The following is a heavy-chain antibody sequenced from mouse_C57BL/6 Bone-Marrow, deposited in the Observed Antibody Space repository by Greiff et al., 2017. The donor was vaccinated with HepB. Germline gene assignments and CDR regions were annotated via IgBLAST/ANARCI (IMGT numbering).Heavy chain of an antibody. V-gene: IGHV7-1*01. Sequence: EVMLVDSGGGLVQSGRSLRLSCATSGFTFSDFYMEWVRQAPGKGLEWIAASRNKANDYTTEYSASVKGRFIVSRDTSQSILYLQMNALRAEDTAIYYCARDAWDPAWFAYWGQGTLVTVSA. CDR2: SRNKANDYTT. J-gene: IGHJ3*01. CDR1: GFTFSDFY. CDR3: ARDAWDPAWFAY. D-gene: IGHD4-1*01.